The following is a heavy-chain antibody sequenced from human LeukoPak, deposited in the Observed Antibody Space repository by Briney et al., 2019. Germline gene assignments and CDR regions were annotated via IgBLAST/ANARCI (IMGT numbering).Heavy chain of an antibody. D-gene: IGHD3-10*01. J-gene: IGHJ4*02. CDR3: ARERVRGSGVIDY. CDR1: GGSISSYY. Sequence: SETLSLTCTVSGGSISSYYWSWIRQPPGKGLEWIGYIYYSGSTNYNPSLKSRVTTSVDTSKNQFSLKLSSVTAADTAVYYCARERVRGSGVIDYWGQGTLVTVSS. CDR2: IYYSGST. V-gene: IGHV4-59*01.